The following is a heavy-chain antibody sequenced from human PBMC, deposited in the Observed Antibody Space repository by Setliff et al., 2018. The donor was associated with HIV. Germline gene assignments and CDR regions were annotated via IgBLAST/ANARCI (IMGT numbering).Heavy chain of an antibody. CDR1: GGSISSSSYY. CDR2: IYYSGST. CDR3: ARGRYSYGPGWFDS. Sequence: SETLSLTCTVSGGSISSSSYYWGWIRQPPGKGLEWIGSIYYSGSTYYNPSLKSRITISVDTSKKEFSLNLSSLTAADTAVFYCARGRYSYGPGWFDSWAQGAVVTVSS. J-gene: IGHJ5*01. V-gene: IGHV4-39*07. D-gene: IGHD5-18*01.